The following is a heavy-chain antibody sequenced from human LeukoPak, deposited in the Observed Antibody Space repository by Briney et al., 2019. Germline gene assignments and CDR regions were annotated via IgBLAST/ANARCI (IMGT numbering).Heavy chain of an antibody. CDR3: AKEAGSGWRYFDN. J-gene: IGHJ4*02. CDR1: GFSFRTFA. D-gene: IGHD6-19*01. Sequence: GGTLRISCAASGFSFRTFAMDWVRQAPGKGRGWVAAICFDGTGGPDKNYADSVRGRFLISRDNSKNSLFLQMNSLRAEDTGVYYGAKEAGSGWRYFDNWGQGTLVTVS. V-gene: IGHV3-33*06. CDR2: ICFDGTGGPDK.